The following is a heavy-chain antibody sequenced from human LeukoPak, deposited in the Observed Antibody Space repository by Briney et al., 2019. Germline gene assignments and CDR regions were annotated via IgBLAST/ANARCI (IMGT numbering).Heavy chain of an antibody. J-gene: IGHJ5*02. CDR2: IIPIFDIA. CDR3: ARVIGITMVRGVAPNLPNWLDP. Sequence: ASVKVSCKASGDIFNTYSINCSRQAPVQGLEWMGQIIPIFDIANYAQSFQDRVTITADKSTSTAYMELSSLRSEDTAVYYCARVIGITMVRGVAPNLPNWLDPWGQGTLVTVSS. D-gene: IGHD3-10*01. V-gene: IGHV1-69*10. CDR1: GDIFNTYS.